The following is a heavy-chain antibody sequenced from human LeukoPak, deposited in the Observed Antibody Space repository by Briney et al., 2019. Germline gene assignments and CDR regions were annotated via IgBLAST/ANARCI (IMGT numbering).Heavy chain of an antibody. CDR3: ARERGYSGYGTYPHFDY. V-gene: IGHV4-31*03. Sequence: SETLSLTCTVSGGSISSGGYYWSWIRQHPGKGLEWIGYIYYSGSTYYNPSLKSRVTISVDTSKNQFSLKLSSVTAADTAVYYCARERGYSGYGTYPHFDYWGQGTLVTVSS. J-gene: IGHJ4*02. CDR2: IYYSGST. CDR1: GGSISSGGYY. D-gene: IGHD5-12*01.